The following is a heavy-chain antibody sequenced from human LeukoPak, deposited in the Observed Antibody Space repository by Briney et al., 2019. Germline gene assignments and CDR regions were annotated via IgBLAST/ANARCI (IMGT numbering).Heavy chain of an antibody. CDR2: INPNSGGT. D-gene: IGHD6-13*01. CDR1: GYTFTGYY. CDR3: ARDGGYSSSWIDY. V-gene: IGHV1-2*02. J-gene: IGHJ4*02. Sequence: APVKVSCKASGYTFTGYYMHWVRQAPGQGLEWMGWINPNSGGTNYAQKFQGRVTMTRDTSISTAYMELSRLRSDDTAVYYCARDGGYSSSWIDYWGQGTLVTVSS.